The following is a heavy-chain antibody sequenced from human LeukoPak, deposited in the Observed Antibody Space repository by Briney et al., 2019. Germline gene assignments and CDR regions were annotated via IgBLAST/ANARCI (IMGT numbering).Heavy chain of an antibody. J-gene: IGHJ4*02. V-gene: IGHV3-30*02. Sequence: PGGSLRLSCAASGFTFSSYGMHWVRQAPGKGLEWVAFIRYDGSNKYYADSVKGRFTISRDNSKNTLYLQMNSLRAEDTAVYYCAKTKSSGWYQFDYWGQGTLVTVSS. CDR1: GFTFSSYG. CDR3: AKTKSSGWYQFDY. D-gene: IGHD6-19*01. CDR2: IRYDGSNK.